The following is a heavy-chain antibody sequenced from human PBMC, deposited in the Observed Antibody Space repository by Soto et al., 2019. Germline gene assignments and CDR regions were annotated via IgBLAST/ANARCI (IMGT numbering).Heavy chain of an antibody. CDR3: ARALAYCGGDCPSIMYYYYYMDV. CDR2: IYSGGST. CDR1: GFTVSSNY. J-gene: IGHJ6*03. D-gene: IGHD2-21*01. Sequence: GGSLRLSCAASGFTVSSNYMSWVRQAPGKGLEWVSVIYSGGSTYYADSVKGRFTISRDNSKNTLYLQMNSLRAEDTAVYYCARALAYCGGDCPSIMYYYYYMDVWGKGTTVTVSS. V-gene: IGHV3-66*01.